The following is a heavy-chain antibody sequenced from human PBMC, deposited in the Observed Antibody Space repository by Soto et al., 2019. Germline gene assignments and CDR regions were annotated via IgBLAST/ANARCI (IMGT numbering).Heavy chain of an antibody. Sequence: SVKVSCKAFGGTFSSYTISWVRQAPGQGLEWMGRIIPILGIANYAQKFQGRVTITADKSTSTAYMELSSLRSEDTAVYYCATSEDSGYDYNYYYMDVWGKGTTVTVSS. V-gene: IGHV1-69*02. CDR1: GGTFSSYT. CDR2: IIPILGIA. J-gene: IGHJ6*03. CDR3: ATSEDSGYDYNYYYMDV. D-gene: IGHD5-12*01.